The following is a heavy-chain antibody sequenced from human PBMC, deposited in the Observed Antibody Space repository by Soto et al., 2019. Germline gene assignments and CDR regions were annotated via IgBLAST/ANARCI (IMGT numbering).Heavy chain of an antibody. Sequence: EVQLVESGGGLIQPGGSLRLSCAASGFTFRSYEMNWVRRAPGKGREWVSHISSSGSIIYYADSVKGRFSISRDNAKNLLYLQMNSLGAEDTAVYYCARRLWDVAVVVAATRGVFDIWGQGTMVTVSS. CDR3: ARRLWDVAVVVAATRGVFDI. V-gene: IGHV3-48*03. D-gene: IGHD2-15*01. CDR1: GFTFRSYE. CDR2: ISSSGSII. J-gene: IGHJ3*02.